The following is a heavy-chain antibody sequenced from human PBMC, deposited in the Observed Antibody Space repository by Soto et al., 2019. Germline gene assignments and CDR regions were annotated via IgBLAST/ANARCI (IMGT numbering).Heavy chain of an antibody. V-gene: IGHV4-39*01. CDR3: ARIMRHYYDSSGYYYDYYGMDV. CDR1: GGSISSSSYY. J-gene: IGHJ6*02. Sequence: SETLSLTCTVSGGSISSSSYYWGWIRQPPGKGLEWIGSIYYSGSTYYNPSLKSRVTISVDTSKNQFSLKLSSVTAADTAVYYCARIMRHYYDSSGYYYDYYGMDVWGQGTTVTVSS. D-gene: IGHD3-22*01. CDR2: IYYSGST.